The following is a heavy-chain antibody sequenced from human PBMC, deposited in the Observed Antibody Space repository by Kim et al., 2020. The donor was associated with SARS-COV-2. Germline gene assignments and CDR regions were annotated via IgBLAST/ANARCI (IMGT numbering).Heavy chain of an antibody. V-gene: IGHV1-2*02. CDR1: GYTFTDYY. D-gene: IGHD3-3*01. CDR3: ARSAHFWSGHYLDF. Sequence: ASVKVSCKSSGYTFTDYYIHWVRQAPGQGLDWMGWINPYSGDTNYAQKFQGRVTMTRDTSISTPYVALSSLSSDDTAGYYCARSAHFWSGHYLDFWGQGTLITVSS. J-gene: IGHJ4*02. CDR2: INPYSGDT.